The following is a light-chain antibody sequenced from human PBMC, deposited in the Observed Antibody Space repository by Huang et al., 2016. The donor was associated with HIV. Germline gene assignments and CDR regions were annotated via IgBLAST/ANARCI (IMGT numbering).Light chain of an antibody. J-gene: IGKJ2*01. Sequence: DIQVTQSPSSLSASVGDRVTITGRACQGISNGLSWCQQKPEQAPTLLVDVASSLQSGVPSRFSGSGAGTDFTLTISSLQPEDVATYYCLQDYTTPYTFGQGTKLEIK. CDR2: VAS. CDR1: QGISNG. V-gene: IGKV1-27*01. CDR3: LQDYTTPYT.